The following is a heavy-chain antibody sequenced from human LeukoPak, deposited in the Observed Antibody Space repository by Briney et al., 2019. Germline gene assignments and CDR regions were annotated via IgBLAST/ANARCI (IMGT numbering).Heavy chain of an antibody. D-gene: IGHD3-10*01. Sequence: SETLSLTCTVSGGSISSGGYYWSWIRQHPGKGLEWIGYIYYSGSTYYNPSLKSRVTISVDTSKNQFSLKLSSVIAADTAVYYCARGPMVRGVIISGKFDYWGQGTLVTVSS. J-gene: IGHJ4*02. V-gene: IGHV4-31*03. CDR1: GGSISSGGYY. CDR3: ARGPMVRGVIISGKFDY. CDR2: IYYSGST.